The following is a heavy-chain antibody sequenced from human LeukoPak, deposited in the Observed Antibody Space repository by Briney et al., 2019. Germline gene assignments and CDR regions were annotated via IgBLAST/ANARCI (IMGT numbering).Heavy chain of an antibody. J-gene: IGHJ4*02. Sequence: SVKVSCKASGGTFSSYAISWVRQAPGQGLEWMGRILPVFGTANYAQKFQGRVTITTDESTSTAYMELSSLRSEDTAVYYCASGRASGSGWYYFDYWGQGTLVTVSS. CDR3: ASGRASGSGWYYFDY. CDR1: GGTFSSYA. CDR2: ILPVFGTA. V-gene: IGHV1-69*05. D-gene: IGHD6-19*01.